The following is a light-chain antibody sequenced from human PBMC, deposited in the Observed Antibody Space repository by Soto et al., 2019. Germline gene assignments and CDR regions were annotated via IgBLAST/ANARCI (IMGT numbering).Light chain of an antibody. V-gene: IGKV1-39*01. CDR3: QQSYSTLLFT. CDR1: QSISTY. CDR2: AAS. Sequence: DIQMTQSPSSLSASVGDRVTITCRASQSISTYLNWYQQKPGKAPKLLIYAASSLQSGVPSRFNGSGSVTDFTLTISSLQPEDFATYYCQQSYSTLLFTFGPGTKVDIK. J-gene: IGKJ3*01.